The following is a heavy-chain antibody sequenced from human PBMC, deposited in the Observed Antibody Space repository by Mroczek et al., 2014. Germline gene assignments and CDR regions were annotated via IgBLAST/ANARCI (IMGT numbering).Heavy chain of an antibody. V-gene: IGHV4-39*01. Sequence: QLQEWGPGLVKPSGDPVPHLALSLVAPSAVLVTTGAWIRQPPRKGLEWIGTIHYSGTSYYNPSLKSRVTISLDTSKNQFSLQLNSVTAADTAVFYCARLVASAPGLFFWGQGTLVTVSS. CDR3: ARLVASAPGLFF. J-gene: IGHJ4*02. CDR1: VAPSAVLVTT. CDR2: IHYSGTS. D-gene: IGHD6-13*01.